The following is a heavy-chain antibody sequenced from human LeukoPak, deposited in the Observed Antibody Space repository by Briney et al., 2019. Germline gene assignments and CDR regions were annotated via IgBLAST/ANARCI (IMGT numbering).Heavy chain of an antibody. V-gene: IGHV3-23*01. CDR2: IGGSGGST. J-gene: IGHJ4*02. CDR3: AKESGDYGDYYFDY. D-gene: IGHD4-17*01. CDR1: GFTFSSYA. Sequence: GGSLRLSCAASGFTFSSYAMSWARQAPGKGLEWVSAIGGSGGSTYYADSVKGRFTISRDNSKNTLYLQMNSLRAEDTAVYYCAKESGDYGDYYFDYWGQGTLVTVSS.